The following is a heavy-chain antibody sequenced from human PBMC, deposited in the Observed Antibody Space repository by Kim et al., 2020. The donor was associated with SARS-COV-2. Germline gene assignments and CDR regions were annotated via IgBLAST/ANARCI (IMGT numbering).Heavy chain of an antibody. Sequence: SETLSLTCTVSGGSISSYYWSWIRQPAGKGLEWIGRIYTSGSTNYNPSLKSRVTMSVDTSKNQFSLKLSSVTAADTAVYYCARGPAGLRFLEWSDQVGWFDPWGQGTLVTVSS. CDR3: ARGPAGLRFLEWSDQVGWFDP. CDR2: IYTSGST. V-gene: IGHV4-4*07. J-gene: IGHJ5*02. D-gene: IGHD3-3*01. CDR1: GGSISSYY.